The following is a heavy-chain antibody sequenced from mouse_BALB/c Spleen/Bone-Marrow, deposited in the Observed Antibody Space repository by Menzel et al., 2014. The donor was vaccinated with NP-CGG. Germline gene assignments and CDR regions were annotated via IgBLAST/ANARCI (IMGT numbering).Heavy chain of an antibody. V-gene: IGHV4-1*02. Sequence: EVQLQQSGGGLVQPGGSLKLSCAASGFDFSRYWMSWVRQAPGKGLEWIGEINPDSRTINYSPSLKDKFIISRDNAKNTLCLRLNKVRSVDTALYYCARPDYYGYLNYWGQGTTLTVSS. CDR1: GFDFSRYW. J-gene: IGHJ2*01. CDR2: INPDSRTI. CDR3: ARPDYYGYLNY. D-gene: IGHD1-1*01.